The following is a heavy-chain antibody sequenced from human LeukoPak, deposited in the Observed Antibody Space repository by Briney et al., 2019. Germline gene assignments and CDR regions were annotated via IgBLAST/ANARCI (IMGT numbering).Heavy chain of an antibody. D-gene: IGHD3-16*01. J-gene: IGHJ4*02. CDR3: HTDWVSY. CDR1: GFTFSNHG. Sequence: GGSLRLSCAASGFTFSNHGMNWVRQAPGKGLEWVGRIRSKTDGGTTDYAAPVKGRFTISRAESKNTLYLQMNSLKTEDTAVYYCHTDWVSYWGQGTLVTVSS. V-gene: IGHV3-15*01. CDR2: IRSKTDGGTT.